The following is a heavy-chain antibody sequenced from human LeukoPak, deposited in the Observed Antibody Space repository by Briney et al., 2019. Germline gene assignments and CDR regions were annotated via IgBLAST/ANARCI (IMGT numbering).Heavy chain of an antibody. CDR3: ASGVGYCSSTSCRYYYYYMDV. Sequence: ASVKVSCKASGGTFSSYAISWVRQAPGQGLEWMGGIIPIFGTANYAQKFQGRVTITTDESTSTAYMELSSLRSEDTAVYYCASGVGYCSSTSCRYYYYYMDVWGKGTTVTVSS. V-gene: IGHV1-69*05. CDR2: IIPIFGTA. D-gene: IGHD2-2*01. CDR1: GGTFSSYA. J-gene: IGHJ6*03.